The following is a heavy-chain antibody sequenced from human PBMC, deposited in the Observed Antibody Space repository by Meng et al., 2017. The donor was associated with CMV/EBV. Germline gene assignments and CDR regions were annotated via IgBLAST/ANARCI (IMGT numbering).Heavy chain of an antibody. CDR1: GYSFTSYW. CDR3: ARHVVKDGYYYYYGMDV. D-gene: IGHD5-24*01. Sequence: GGSLRLSCKGSGYSFTSYWIGWVRQTPGKGLEWMGIIYPGDSDTRYSPSFQGQVTISADKSISTAYLQWSSLKASDTAMYYCARHVVKDGYYYYYGMDVWGQGTTVTVSS. CDR2: IYPGDSDT. J-gene: IGHJ6*02. V-gene: IGHV5-51*01.